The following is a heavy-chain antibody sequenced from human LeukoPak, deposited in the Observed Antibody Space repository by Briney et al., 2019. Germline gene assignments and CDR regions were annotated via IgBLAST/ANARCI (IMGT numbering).Heavy chain of an antibody. CDR2: ISSSSSYI. CDR1: GFTFSSYG. V-gene: IGHV3-21*01. D-gene: IGHD2-2*01. J-gene: IGHJ4*02. Sequence: PGGSLRLSCAASGFTFSSYGMHWVRQAPGKGLEWVSSISSSSSYIYYADSVKGRFTISRDNAKNSLYLQMNSLRAEDTAVYYCARDSPTPIVVVPAAIDYWGQGTLVTVSS. CDR3: ARDSPTPIVVVPAAIDY.